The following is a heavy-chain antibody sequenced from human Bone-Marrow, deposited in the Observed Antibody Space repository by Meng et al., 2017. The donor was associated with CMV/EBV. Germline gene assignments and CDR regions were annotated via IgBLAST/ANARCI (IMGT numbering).Heavy chain of an antibody. Sequence: GGSLRLSCAASRLTFSSYAMSWVRQAPGKGLEWVSVIYSGGSSTYYADSVKGRFTISRDNSKNTLYLQMNSLRAEDTAVYYCAKQAYCGGDCPDYWGQGTLVTVSS. V-gene: IGHV3-23*03. CDR1: RLTFSSYA. CDR2: IYSGGSST. J-gene: IGHJ4*02. CDR3: AKQAYCGGDCPDY. D-gene: IGHD2-21*01.